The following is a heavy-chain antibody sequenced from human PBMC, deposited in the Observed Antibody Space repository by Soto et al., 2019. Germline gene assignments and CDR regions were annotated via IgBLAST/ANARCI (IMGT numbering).Heavy chain of an antibody. Sequence: SETLSLTCTVSGGSISSSSYYWGWIRQPPGKGLEWIGSIYYSGSTYYNPSLKSRVTISVDTSKNQFSLKLSSVTAADTAVYYCARLVREMATIVGYFDYWGQGTLVTVSS. D-gene: IGHD5-12*01. J-gene: IGHJ4*02. V-gene: IGHV4-39*01. CDR2: IYYSGST. CDR3: ARLVREMATIVGYFDY. CDR1: GGSISSSSYY.